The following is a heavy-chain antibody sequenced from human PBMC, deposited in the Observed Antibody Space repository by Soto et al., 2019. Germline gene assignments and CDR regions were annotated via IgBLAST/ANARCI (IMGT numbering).Heavy chain of an antibody. Sequence: SETLSLTCTVSGGSISSSSYYWGWIRQPPGKGLEWIGSIYYSGSTYYNPSLKSRVTISVDTSKNQFSLKLSSVTAADTAVYYCARNDYGDPTFDYWGQGTLVTVSS. J-gene: IGHJ4*02. CDR2: IYYSGST. D-gene: IGHD4-17*01. CDR1: GGSISSSSYY. V-gene: IGHV4-39*01. CDR3: ARNDYGDPTFDY.